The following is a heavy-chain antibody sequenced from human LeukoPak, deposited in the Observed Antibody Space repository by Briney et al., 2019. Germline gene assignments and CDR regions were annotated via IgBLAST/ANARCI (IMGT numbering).Heavy chain of an antibody. CDR1: GFIFSSYW. D-gene: IGHD6-19*01. CDR2: MSGSGSST. J-gene: IGHJ4*02. CDR3: AKDAQGLVRGGIYFDF. V-gene: IGHV3-23*01. Sequence: GGSLRLSCAASGFIFSSYWMSWVRQAPGKGPEWVSSMSGSGSSTDYADSVKGRFTISRDNSKNTLYLQMNSLRAEDTALYYCAKDAQGLVRGGIYFDFWGQGSLVTVSS.